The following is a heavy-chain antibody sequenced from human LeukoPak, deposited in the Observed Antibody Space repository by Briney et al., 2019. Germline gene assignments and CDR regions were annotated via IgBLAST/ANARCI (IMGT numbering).Heavy chain of an antibody. V-gene: IGHV3-21*01. D-gene: IGHD2-2*01. CDR2: ISSSSSYI. CDR3: ARLLGYCSSTSRYYAFDI. Sequence: GGSLRLSCAASGFTFSSYSMNWVRQAPGKGLEWVSSISSSSSYIYYADSVKGRFTISRDNAKNTLYLQMNSLRAEDTAVYYCARLLGYCSSTSRYYAFDIWGQGTMVTVSS. CDR1: GFTFSSYS. J-gene: IGHJ3*02.